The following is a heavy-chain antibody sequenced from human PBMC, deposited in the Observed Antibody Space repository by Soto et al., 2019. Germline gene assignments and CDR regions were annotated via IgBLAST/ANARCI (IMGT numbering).Heavy chain of an antibody. Sequence: EVQLVESGGGLVQPGGSLRLYCAASGFTFSDHYMDWVRQAPGKGLEWVGRIRNKAHSYTTEYAASVKGRFTISRYNSKNSLYLQMNSLKTEDTAVYYCARENCTGCGCYSFVPWGQGTMVTVSS. CDR1: GFTFSDHY. CDR3: ARENCTGCGCYSFVP. J-gene: IGHJ5*02. V-gene: IGHV3-72*01. CDR2: IRNKAHSYTT. D-gene: IGHD2-15*01.